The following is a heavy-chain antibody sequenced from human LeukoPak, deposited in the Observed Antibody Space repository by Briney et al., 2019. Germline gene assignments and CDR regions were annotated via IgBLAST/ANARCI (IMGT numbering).Heavy chain of an antibody. D-gene: IGHD6-19*01. J-gene: IGHJ4*02. CDR3: ARAPAWVAGKFEVYYFDY. V-gene: IGHV3-30*03. CDR2: ISYDGSNK. CDR1: GFTFSSYG. Sequence: GGSLRLSCAASGFTFSSYGMHWVRQAPGKGLEWVAVISYDGSNKYYADSVKGRFTISRDNAKNSLYLQMNSLRAEDTAVYYCARAPAWVAGKFEVYYFDYWGQGIMVTVSS.